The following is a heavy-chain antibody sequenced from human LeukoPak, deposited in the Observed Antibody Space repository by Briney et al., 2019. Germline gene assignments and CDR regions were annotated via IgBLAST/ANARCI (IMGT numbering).Heavy chain of an antibody. CDR1: GFTFSSYG. CDR2: ISGSGGST. V-gene: IGHV3-23*01. D-gene: IGHD5-24*01. CDR3: ARDFGRDGYNYGGPSDY. Sequence: GGSLRLSCAASGFTFSSYGMSWVRQAPGKGLEWVSSISGSGGSTYYADSVKGRFTISRDNSKNTLYLQMNSLRAEDTAVYYCARDFGRDGYNYGGPSDYWGQGTLVTVSS. J-gene: IGHJ4*02.